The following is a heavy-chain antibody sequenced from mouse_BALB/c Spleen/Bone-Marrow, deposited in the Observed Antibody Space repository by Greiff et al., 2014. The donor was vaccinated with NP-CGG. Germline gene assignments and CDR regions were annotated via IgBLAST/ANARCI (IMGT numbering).Heavy chain of an antibody. CDR3: ARDYNGYFDF. Sequence: EVHLVESGGGLVQPGGSLRLSCTTSGFTFTDYFMTWVRQPPGKALEWLGFIRNKPSGYTTEYNPSVKGRFSISRDNSQGIFYLQMNTLRAEDGAIYYCARDYNGYFDFWGQGTTLTVSS. CDR2: IRNKPSGYTT. D-gene: IGHD6-1*01. CDR1: GFTFTDYF. V-gene: IGHV7-3*02. J-gene: IGHJ2*01.